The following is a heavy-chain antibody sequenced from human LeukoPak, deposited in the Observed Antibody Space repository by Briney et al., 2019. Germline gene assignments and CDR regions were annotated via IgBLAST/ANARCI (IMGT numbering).Heavy chain of an antibody. CDR3: ARERITMVRGAPDYYYYYGMDV. CDR2: IWYDGSNK. J-gene: IGHJ6*02. Sequence: PGGSLRLSCAASGFTFSSYGMHWVRQAPGKGLEWVAVIWYDGSNKYYADSVKGRFTISGDNSKNTLYLQMSSLRAEDTAVYYCARERITMVRGAPDYYYYYGMDVWGQGTTVTVSS. CDR1: GFTFSSYG. D-gene: IGHD3-10*01. V-gene: IGHV3-33*01.